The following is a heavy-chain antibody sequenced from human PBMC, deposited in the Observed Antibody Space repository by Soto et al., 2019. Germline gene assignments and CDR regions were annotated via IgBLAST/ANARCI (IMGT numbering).Heavy chain of an antibody. CDR2: INHSGGT. J-gene: IGHJ3*02. CDR1: GGSFSAYS. Sequence: QVQLQQWGAGLLKPSETLSRTCAVYGGSFSAYSWTWIRQPPGKGLEWIGEINHSGGTNYNPSLKSRVTISVDTSKNQFSLKLYSVTAADTAVYYCARASTVTNFDIWDQGTMVTVSS. D-gene: IGHD4-17*01. V-gene: IGHV4-34*02. CDR3: ARASTVTNFDI.